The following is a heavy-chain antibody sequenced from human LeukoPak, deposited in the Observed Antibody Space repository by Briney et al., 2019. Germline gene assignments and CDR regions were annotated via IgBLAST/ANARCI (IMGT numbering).Heavy chain of an antibody. Sequence: GGSLRLSCAASGFTFDDHGMSWVRQAPGKGLEWVSGINWNGGSTGYADSVQGRFTISRDNAKNSLYLQMNSLRAEDTALYYCARGRMVRGVIKYYYYMDVWGKGTTVTVSS. J-gene: IGHJ6*03. CDR3: ARGRMVRGVIKYYYYMDV. CDR1: GFTFDDHG. D-gene: IGHD3-10*01. CDR2: INWNGGST. V-gene: IGHV3-20*04.